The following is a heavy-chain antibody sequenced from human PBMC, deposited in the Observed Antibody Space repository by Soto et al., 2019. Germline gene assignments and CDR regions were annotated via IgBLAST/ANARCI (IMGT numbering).Heavy chain of an antibody. J-gene: IGHJ4*02. CDR1: GGSISSYY. D-gene: IGHD2-15*01. CDR3: ASGGRSYCSGGSCYDLFDY. Sequence: PSETLSLTCTVSGGSISSYYWSWIRQPPGKGLEWIGYIYYSGSTNYNPSLKSRVTISVDTSKNQFSLKLSSVTAADTAVYYCASGGRSYCSGGSCYDLFDYWGQGTLVTVPS. V-gene: IGHV4-59*01. CDR2: IYYSGST.